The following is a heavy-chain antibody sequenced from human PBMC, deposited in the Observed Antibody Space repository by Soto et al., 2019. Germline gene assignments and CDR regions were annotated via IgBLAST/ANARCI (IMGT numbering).Heavy chain of an antibody. D-gene: IGHD6-19*01. CDR1: GGSISSYY. V-gene: IGHV4-59*01. CDR3: ARGRGIAVAGDFDY. Sequence: QVQLQESGPGLVKPSETLSLTCTVSGGSISSYYWSWIRQPPGKGLEWIGYIYYSGSTNYNPSLKSRVTISVDTSKNQCSLKLSSVTAADTAVYYCARGRGIAVAGDFDYWGQGTLVTVSS. CDR2: IYYSGST. J-gene: IGHJ4*02.